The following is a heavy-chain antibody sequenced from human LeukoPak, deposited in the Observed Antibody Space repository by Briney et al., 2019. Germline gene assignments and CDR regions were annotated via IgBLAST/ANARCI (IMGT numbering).Heavy chain of an antibody. D-gene: IGHD3-22*01. Sequence: PGGSLRLSCAASGFTFSSYAMSWVRQAPGKGLEWVSAISGSGGSTYYADSVKGRFTISRDNSKNTLYLQMNSLRAEDTAVYYCAKDAREDSSGYYLSPVYFQHWGQGTLVTVSS. CDR2: ISGSGGST. CDR1: GFTFSSYA. CDR3: AKDAREDSSGYYLSPVYFQH. V-gene: IGHV3-23*01. J-gene: IGHJ1*01.